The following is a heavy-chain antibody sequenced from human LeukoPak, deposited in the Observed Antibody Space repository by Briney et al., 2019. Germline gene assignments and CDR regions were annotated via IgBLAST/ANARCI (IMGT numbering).Heavy chain of an antibody. Sequence: PGGSLRLSCAASEFTFSSYTMHWVRQARGKGLEWVAVISYDGSDKYYADSVKGRFTISRDNSKNTLYLQMNTLRAEDATMYYCARAPSGYYPYFDYWGQGTLVTVSS. D-gene: IGHD3-3*01. CDR3: ARAPSGYYPYFDY. V-gene: IGHV3-30*04. CDR2: ISYDGSDK. CDR1: EFTFSSYT. J-gene: IGHJ4*02.